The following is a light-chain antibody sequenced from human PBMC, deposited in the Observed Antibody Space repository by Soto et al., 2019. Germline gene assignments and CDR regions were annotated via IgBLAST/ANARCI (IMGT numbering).Light chain of an antibody. CDR1: HTISSSY. V-gene: IGKV3-20*01. Sequence: EIVLTQSPGTLSLSPGERATLSCRASHTISSSYLAWYQQKPGQAPRLLMYGISRRATGIPDRFSGSGSGTDFTLTITRLEPEDFAVYYCQQYHNWPAFGQGTKV. CDR3: QQYHNWPA. CDR2: GIS. J-gene: IGKJ1*01.